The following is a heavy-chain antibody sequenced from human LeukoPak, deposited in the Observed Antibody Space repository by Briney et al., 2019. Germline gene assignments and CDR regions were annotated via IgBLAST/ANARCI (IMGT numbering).Heavy chain of an antibody. D-gene: IGHD3-22*01. CDR1: GFPFSNYA. CDR2: ISGSGGST. Sequence: PGGSLRLSCAASGFPFSNYAMSWVRQAPGKGLEWVSAISGSGGSTYYADSVKGGFTISRDNSKNTLYLQMNSLRAQDTAVYYCAKASAMIVVVSKHFDYWGQGTLVTVSS. J-gene: IGHJ4*02. CDR3: AKASAMIVVVSKHFDY. V-gene: IGHV3-23*01.